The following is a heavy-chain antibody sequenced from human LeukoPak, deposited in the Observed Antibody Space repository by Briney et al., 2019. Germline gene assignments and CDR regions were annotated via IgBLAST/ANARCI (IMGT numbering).Heavy chain of an antibody. CDR3: AKDLGYCYGSGNYWCYFDY. J-gene: IGHJ4*02. CDR1: GFTFSSYA. Sequence: GGSLRLSCAASGFTFSSYAMSWVRQAPGKGLEWVSAISGSGGSTYYADSVKGRFTIARDNSKNTLYLQMNSLRAEDTAVYYCAKDLGYCYGSGNYWCYFDYWGQGTLVTVSS. V-gene: IGHV3-23*01. CDR2: ISGSGGST. D-gene: IGHD3-10*01.